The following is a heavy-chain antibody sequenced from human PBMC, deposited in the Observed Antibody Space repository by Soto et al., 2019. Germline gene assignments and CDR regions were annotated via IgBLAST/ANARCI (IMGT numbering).Heavy chain of an antibody. CDR2: INHSGRV. J-gene: IGHJ5*01. CDR1: GGSFSGHS. D-gene: IGHD3-22*01. CDR3: STRAYDTNGYYRFDP. Sequence: SETLSLTCAVYGGSFSGHSCTWIRQSPGKGLEWIGDINHSGRVNYSPSLKSRVTISLDTSKNQFSLTLSAVTAAETAMYYCSTRAYDTNGYYRFDPWGQGTMVTVSS. V-gene: IGHV4-34*01.